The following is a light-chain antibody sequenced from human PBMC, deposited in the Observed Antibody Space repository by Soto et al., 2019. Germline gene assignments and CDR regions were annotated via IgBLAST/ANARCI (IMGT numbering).Light chain of an antibody. Sequence: QSVLTQTPSVSGAPGQKITMSCTGSSSNIGAGYDVHWYQQIPGAAPRLLIYADNNRPSGVPDRFSASKSGTSASLAITGLQGEDDANYYCQSYDIILSGVIFGAGTKLTVL. J-gene: IGLJ2*01. CDR3: QSYDIILSGVI. CDR2: ADN. V-gene: IGLV1-40*01. CDR1: SSNIGAGYD.